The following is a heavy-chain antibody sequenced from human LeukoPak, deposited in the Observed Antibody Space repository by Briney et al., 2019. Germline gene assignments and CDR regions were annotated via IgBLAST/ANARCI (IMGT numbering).Heavy chain of an antibody. D-gene: IGHD4-11*01. CDR3: AKADYNDYSQFDY. Sequence: PGRSLRLSCAASGFTFSNYGMHWVRQAPGKGLEWVAIIWYDGSNKYYADSVKGRFTISRDNSKNTLYLQMNSLRAEDTAVYYCAKADYNDYSQFDYWGQGTLVTVSS. V-gene: IGHV3-33*06. J-gene: IGHJ4*02. CDR2: IWYDGSNK. CDR1: GFTFSNYG.